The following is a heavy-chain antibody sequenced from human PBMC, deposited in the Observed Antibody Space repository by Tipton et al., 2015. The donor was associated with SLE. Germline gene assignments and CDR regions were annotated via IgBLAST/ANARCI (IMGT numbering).Heavy chain of an antibody. CDR3: ARGRDITMIVVVANDAFDI. D-gene: IGHD3-22*01. Sequence: LRLSCAVYGGSFSGYYWSWIRQPPGKGLEWIGEINHSGSTNYNPSLKSRVTISIDTSKNQFSLKLSSVTAADTAVYYCARGRDITMIVVVANDAFDIWGQGTMVTVSS. CDR1: GGSFSGYY. V-gene: IGHV4-34*01. CDR2: INHSGST. J-gene: IGHJ3*02.